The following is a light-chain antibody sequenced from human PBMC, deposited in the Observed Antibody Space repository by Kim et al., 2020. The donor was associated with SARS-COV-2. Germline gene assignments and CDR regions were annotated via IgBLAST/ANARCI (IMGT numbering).Light chain of an antibody. J-gene: IGKJ1*01. CDR3: QQYYAWWT. Sequence: SVCPGERASRSCCASQSVRSDLAWYQQKPGPPPRLLIYAASTRATGIPARFSGSGSGTEFTLTIGSLQSEDFAVYYCQQYYAWWTFGQGTKVDIK. V-gene: IGKV3-15*01. CDR2: AAS. CDR1: QSVRSD.